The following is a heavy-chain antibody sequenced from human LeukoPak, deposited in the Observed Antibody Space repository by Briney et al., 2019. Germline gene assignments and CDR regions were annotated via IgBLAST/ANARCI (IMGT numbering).Heavy chain of an antibody. D-gene: IGHD2-2*01. J-gene: IGHJ5*02. Sequence: NPSETLSLTCTVSGGSISSYYWSWIRQPPGKGLEWIGYIYYSGSTNYNPSPKSRVTISVDTSKNQFSLKLSSVTAADTAVYYCARGRYQLPNWFDPWGQGTLVTVSS. V-gene: IGHV4-59*01. CDR3: ARGRYQLPNWFDP. CDR1: GGSISSYY. CDR2: IYYSGST.